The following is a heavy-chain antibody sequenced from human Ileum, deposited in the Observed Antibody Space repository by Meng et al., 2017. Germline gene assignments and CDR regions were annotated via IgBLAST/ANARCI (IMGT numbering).Heavy chain of an antibody. CDR1: GFTFSSYS. D-gene: IGHD3-9*01. V-gene: IGHV3-21*01. CDR2: ISSSSSYI. CDR3: ARDYHDILTGYYNVRAFDI. Sequence: GESLKISCAASGFTFSSYSMNWVRQAPGKGLEWVSSISSSSSYIYYADSVKGRFTISRDNAKNSLYLQMNSLRAEDTAVYYCARDYHDILTGYYNVRAFDIWGQGTMVTVSS. J-gene: IGHJ3*02.